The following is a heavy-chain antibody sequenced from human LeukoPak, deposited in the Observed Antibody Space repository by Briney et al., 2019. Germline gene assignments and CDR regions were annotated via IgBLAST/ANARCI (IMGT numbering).Heavy chain of an antibody. V-gene: IGHV1-8*01. D-gene: IGHD1-1*01. J-gene: IGHJ5*02. CDR1: GYTFTNYD. CDR2: MNPTSGNT. Sequence: ASVKVSCKASGYTFTNYDINWVRQATGQGLEWMGWMNPTSGNTGYAQKFQGRVTMTRNTSISTAYMKLSSLRSEDTAVYYCARTFNDGSDPSNWFDPWGQGTLVTVSS. CDR3: ARTFNDGSDPSNWFDP.